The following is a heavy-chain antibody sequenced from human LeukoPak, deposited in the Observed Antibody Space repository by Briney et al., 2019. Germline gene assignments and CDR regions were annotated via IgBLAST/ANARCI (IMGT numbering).Heavy chain of an antibody. J-gene: IGHJ4*02. V-gene: IGHV1-46*01. D-gene: IGHD3-22*01. CDR2: INPSGGST. CDR3: ARVYDSSGSKSGLDY. Sequence: ASVKVSCKASGYTFTSYCMHWVRQAPGQGLEWMGIINPSGGSTSYAQKFQGRVTMTRDTSTSTVYMELSSLRSEDTAVYYCARVYDSSGSKSGLDYWGQGTLVTVSS. CDR1: GYTFTSYC.